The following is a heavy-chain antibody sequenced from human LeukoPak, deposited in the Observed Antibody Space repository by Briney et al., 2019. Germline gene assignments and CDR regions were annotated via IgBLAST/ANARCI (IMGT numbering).Heavy chain of an antibody. J-gene: IGHJ3*02. Sequence: SVKVSCKASGGTFSSYAISWVRQAPGQGLEWMGGIIPIFGTANYAQKFQGRVTITTDESTSTAYMELSSLRSEDTAVYYCARPSDGSTSWARAFDIWGQGTMVTVSS. CDR2: IIPIFGTA. D-gene: IGHD2-2*01. CDR3: ARPSDGSTSWARAFDI. V-gene: IGHV1-69*05. CDR1: GGTFSSYA.